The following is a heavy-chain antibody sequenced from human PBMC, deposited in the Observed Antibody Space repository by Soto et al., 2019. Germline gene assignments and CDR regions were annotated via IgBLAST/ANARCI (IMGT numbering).Heavy chain of an antibody. D-gene: IGHD3-22*01. V-gene: IGHV3-53*01. CDR3: ARSYDSSGYYPGSFDY. Sequence: EVQLVEAGGGLIQPGGSLRLSCAASGFNITSNCMSWVRQATGKGLEWVSFIYSGGSTYYADSVKGRFSISRDISKNTLFLQMNSLRAEDTAVYYCARSYDSSGYYPGSFDYWGQGTLVTVSS. CDR2: IYSGGST. J-gene: IGHJ4*02. CDR1: GFNITSNC.